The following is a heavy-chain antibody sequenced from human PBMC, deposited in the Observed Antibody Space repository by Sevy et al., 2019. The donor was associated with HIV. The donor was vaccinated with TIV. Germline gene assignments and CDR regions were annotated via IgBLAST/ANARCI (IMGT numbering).Heavy chain of an antibody. V-gene: IGHV3-30*04. CDR3: AKEGYYYVSHSADWFDP. CDR2: ISKDGTNK. CDR1: GFNISPYA. Sequence: GGSLRLSCSASGFNISPYALHWVRQTPGKGLQGLAVISKDGTNKDYADFVKGRFSLSRDNSKNTLYLQMSNLRPEDTAVYYCAKEGYYYVSHSADWFDPWGQGTLVTVSS. D-gene: IGHD3-22*01. J-gene: IGHJ5*02.